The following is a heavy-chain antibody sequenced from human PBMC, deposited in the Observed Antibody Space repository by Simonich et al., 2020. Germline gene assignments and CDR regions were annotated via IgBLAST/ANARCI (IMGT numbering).Heavy chain of an antibody. CDR1: GFTFDDYA. CDR2: IRWNSGSI. Sequence: EVQLVESGGGLVQPGRSLRLSCAASGFTFDDYAMHWVRQDPGKGLEWVSCIRWNSGSIGYADSVKGRFTISRDNAKNSLYLQMNSLRAEDTALYYCAKDVAAAGTEYFQHWGQGTLVTVSS. D-gene: IGHD6-13*01. CDR3: AKDVAAAGTEYFQH. V-gene: IGHV3-9*01. J-gene: IGHJ1*01.